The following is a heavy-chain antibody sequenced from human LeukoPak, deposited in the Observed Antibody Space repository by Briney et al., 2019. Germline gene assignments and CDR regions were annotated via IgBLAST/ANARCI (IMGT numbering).Heavy chain of an antibody. V-gene: IGHV4-59*08. CDR3: ARSGGHYYGSGSYSR. Sequence: SETLSLTCTVSGGSISSYYWSWIRQPPGKGLEWIGYIYYSGSTNYNPSLKSRVTISVDTSKNQFSLKLSSVTAADTAVYYCARSGGHYYGSGSYSRWGQGTMVTVSS. D-gene: IGHD3-10*01. CDR2: IYYSGST. J-gene: IGHJ3*01. CDR1: GGSISSYY.